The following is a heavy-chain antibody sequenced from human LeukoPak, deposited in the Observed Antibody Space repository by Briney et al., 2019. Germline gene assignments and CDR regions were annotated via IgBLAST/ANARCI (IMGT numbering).Heavy chain of an antibody. CDR3: ARDDSGSMDV. J-gene: IGHJ6*02. V-gene: IGHV3-7*01. D-gene: IGHD4-17*01. CDR1: GFIFSNYW. Sequence: GGSLRLSCTASGFIFSNYWMSWVRQAPGKGLEWVANIKQDGSEIDFADSLKGRFTISRDNAKRSLYVQMNSLRAEDTAVYYCARDDSGSMDVWGQGTTVTVS. CDR2: IKQDGSEI.